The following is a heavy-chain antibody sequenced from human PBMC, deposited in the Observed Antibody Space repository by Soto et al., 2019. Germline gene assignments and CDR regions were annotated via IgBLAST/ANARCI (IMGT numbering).Heavy chain of an antibody. V-gene: IGHV3-23*01. CDR2: ISARGGSS. CDR1: GFSFSSYA. D-gene: IGHD5-12*01. J-gene: IGHJ4*02. CDR3: AKGSIEYSASVDN. Sequence: DVHLLESGGGLVQPGGSLRLSCAASGFSFSSYAMVWVRQAPGKGLEWVAVISARGGSSYFADFVKGRFTLSRDNSKNVLSLEMNSLRAEDTAIYFCAKGSIEYSASVDNWGQGTLDVVSS.